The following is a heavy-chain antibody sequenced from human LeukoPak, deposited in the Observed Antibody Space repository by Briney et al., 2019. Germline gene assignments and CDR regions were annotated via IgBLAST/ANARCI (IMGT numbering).Heavy chain of an antibody. J-gene: IGHJ5*02. CDR3: ARGGYCSSTSCYGNWFDP. CDR2: IIPIFGTA. V-gene: IGHV1-69*05. CDR1: GGTFSSYA. D-gene: IGHD2-2*01. Sequence: SVKVSCKASGGTFSSYAISWVRQAPGQGLEWMGGIIPIFGTANYAQKFQGRVTITTDESTSTAYMELSSLRSEDTAVYYCARGGYCSSTSCYGNWFDPWGQGTLVTVSS.